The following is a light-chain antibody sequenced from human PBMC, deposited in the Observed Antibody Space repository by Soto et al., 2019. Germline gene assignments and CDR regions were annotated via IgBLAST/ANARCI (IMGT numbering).Light chain of an antibody. CDR1: SSDVGRYNF. Sequence: QSALTQPASVSGSPGQSITISCTGNSSDVGRYNFVSWYQQYPGKAPKLMIFDVSDRPSGVSNRFSGSKSGNTASLTISGLQAEDEADYYCSSYTTSSTRVFGTGTKLTVL. V-gene: IGLV2-14*01. CDR3: SSYTTSSTRV. CDR2: DVS. J-gene: IGLJ1*01.